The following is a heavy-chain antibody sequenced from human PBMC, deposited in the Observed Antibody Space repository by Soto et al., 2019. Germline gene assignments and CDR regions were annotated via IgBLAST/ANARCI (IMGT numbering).Heavy chain of an antibody. D-gene: IGHD6-6*01. Sequence: VQLLESGGGLVQPGGSLRLSCGGSGFTFSSYAMIWVRQAPGKGLEWVSGISGNGDTTYYADSLKGRFSISRDNSKNTVALQMNSLRAEDTAVYYCEKRSPPSDGELFGRPKDWGQGTLVTVSS. CDR1: GFTFSSYA. J-gene: IGHJ4*02. CDR3: EKRSPPSDGELFGRPKD. CDR2: ISGNGDTT. V-gene: IGHV3-23*01.